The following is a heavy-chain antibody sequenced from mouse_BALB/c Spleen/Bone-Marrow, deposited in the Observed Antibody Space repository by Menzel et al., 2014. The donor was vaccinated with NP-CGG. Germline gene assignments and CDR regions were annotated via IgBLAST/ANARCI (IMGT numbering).Heavy chain of an antibody. Sequence: VKLMESGPGLVAPSQSLSITCTVSGFSLXRYSIHWIRQPPGNGLEWLGMIWGGGSTDYNSALKSRLSISKDNSKSQVFLKMNSLQTDDTAIYYCARNLRDPFAYWGQGTLVTVSA. CDR2: IWGGGST. J-gene: IGHJ3*01. CDR1: GFSLXRYS. V-gene: IGHV2-6-4*01. CDR3: ARNLRDPFAY.